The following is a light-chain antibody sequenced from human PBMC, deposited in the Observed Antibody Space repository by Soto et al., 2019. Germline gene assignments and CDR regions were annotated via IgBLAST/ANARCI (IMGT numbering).Light chain of an antibody. CDR1: SSDVGSHNL. CDR2: EVT. CDR3: CSYGGSRAV. J-gene: IGLJ7*01. Sequence: QSALTQPASVSGSPGQSITISCTGTSSDVGSHNLVSWYQQHPGQAPKLMIYEVTKRPLGVSTRFSASKSVNTASLTISGLQAEDEADYYCCSYGGSRAVFGGGTQLTVL. V-gene: IGLV2-23*02.